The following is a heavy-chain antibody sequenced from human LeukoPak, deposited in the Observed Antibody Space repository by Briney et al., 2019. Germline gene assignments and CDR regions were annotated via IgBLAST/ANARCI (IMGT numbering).Heavy chain of an antibody. J-gene: IGHJ4*02. CDR2: IRYDGSNK. D-gene: IGHD5-24*01. Sequence: GGSLRLPCAASGFTFSSYGMHWVRQAPGKGLEWVAFIRYDGSNKYYADSVKGRFTISRDNSKNTLYLQMNSLRAEDTAVYYCAKDLGRGGYNLRTFDYWGQGTLVTVSS. CDR3: AKDLGRGGYNLRTFDY. V-gene: IGHV3-30*02. CDR1: GFTFSSYG.